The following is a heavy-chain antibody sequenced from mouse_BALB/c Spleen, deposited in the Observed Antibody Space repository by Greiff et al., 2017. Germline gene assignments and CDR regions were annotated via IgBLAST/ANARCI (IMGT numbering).Heavy chain of an antibody. J-gene: IGHJ4*01. CDR2: ISSGGGST. CDR3: ARCDGYYGAMDY. Sequence: EVHLVESGGGLVKPGGSLKLSCAASGFAFSSYDMSWVRQTPEKRLEWVAYISSGGGSTYYPDTVKGRFTISRDNAKNTLYLQMSSLKSEDTAMYYCARCDGYYGAMDYWGQGTSVTVSS. V-gene: IGHV5-12-1*01. CDR1: GFAFSSYD. D-gene: IGHD2-3*01.